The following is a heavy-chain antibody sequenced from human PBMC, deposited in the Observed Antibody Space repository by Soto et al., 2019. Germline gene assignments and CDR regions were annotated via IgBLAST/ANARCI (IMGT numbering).Heavy chain of an antibody. V-gene: IGHV3-30-3*01. J-gene: IGHJ4*02. Sequence: TGGSLRLSCAASGFTFSSYAMHWVRQAPGKGLEWVAVISYDGSNKYYADSVKGRFTISRDNSKNTLYLQMNSLRAEDTAVYYCARDRYYYDSSGYPHLDYWGQGTLVTVSS. CDR1: GFTFSSYA. D-gene: IGHD3-22*01. CDR3: ARDRYYYDSSGYPHLDY. CDR2: ISYDGSNK.